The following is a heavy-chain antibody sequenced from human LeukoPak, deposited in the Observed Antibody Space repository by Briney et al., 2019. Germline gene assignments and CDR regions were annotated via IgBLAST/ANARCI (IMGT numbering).Heavy chain of an antibody. D-gene: IGHD2-15*01. CDR1: GFTFSDHY. CDR3: AGGQGWLLDY. V-gene: IGHV3-7*05. J-gene: IGHJ4*02. CDR2: IKQDGSEK. Sequence: GGSLRLSCAASGFTFSDHYMTWVRQAPGKGLEWVANIKQDGSEKYYVDSVKGRFTISRDNAKNSLFLQMNSLRVEDTAVYYCAGGQGWLLDYWGQGTLVTVSS.